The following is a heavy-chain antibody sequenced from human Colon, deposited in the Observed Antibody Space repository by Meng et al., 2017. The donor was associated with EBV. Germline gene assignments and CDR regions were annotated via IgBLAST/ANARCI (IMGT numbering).Heavy chain of an antibody. J-gene: IGHJ4*02. V-gene: IGHV4-39*07. CDR2: IYYSGRT. Sequence: QLQLQESGPGLVKPSEXLSLTCXVPGDSVSNKNKYWGWIRQPPGKGLEWIGNIYYSGRTNYNPSLTSRVAISVDTSKNQFSLRLNSVTAADSAIYSCARGDLDGDCYYCLDVWGQGALGTVAS. D-gene: IGHD2-21*02. CDR1: GDSVSNKNKY. CDR3: ARGDLDGDCYYCLDV.